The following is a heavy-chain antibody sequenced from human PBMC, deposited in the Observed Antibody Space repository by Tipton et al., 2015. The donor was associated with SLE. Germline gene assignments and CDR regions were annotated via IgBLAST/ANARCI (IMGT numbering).Heavy chain of an antibody. V-gene: IGHV4-61*01. D-gene: IGHD1-26*01. CDR1: GGSVSSGSFY. CDR2: IYYSGNT. CDR3: GRDGKEDALDI. J-gene: IGHJ3*02. Sequence: TLSLTCTVSGGSVSSGSFYWSWIRQPPGKGLEWIGYIYYSGNTNYNPSLKSRVTISVDTSKNQFSLKLNSVTAADTAIYYCGRDGKEDALDIWGQGTMVTVSS.